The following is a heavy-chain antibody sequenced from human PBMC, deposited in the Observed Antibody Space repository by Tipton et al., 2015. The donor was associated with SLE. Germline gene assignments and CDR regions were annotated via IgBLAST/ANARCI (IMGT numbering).Heavy chain of an antibody. Sequence: QLVQSGGGLVQPGGSLRLSCAASGFTVSSNYMSWVRQAPGKGLEWVSLIYSGGSTYYADSVKGRFTIYRDNSKNTLFLQMNSLRTEDTAVYYCARAYCSVVSCYRALFDYWGQGTLVTVSS. D-gene: IGHD2-15*01. CDR1: GFTVSSNY. J-gene: IGHJ4*02. CDR3: ARAYCSVVSCYRALFDY. CDR2: IYSGGST. V-gene: IGHV3-53*04.